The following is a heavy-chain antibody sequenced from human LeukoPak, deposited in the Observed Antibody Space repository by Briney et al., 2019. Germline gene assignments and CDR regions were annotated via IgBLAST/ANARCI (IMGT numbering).Heavy chain of an antibody. J-gene: IGHJ4*02. Sequence: PGGSLRLSCAASGFTFSDYYMSWIRQAPGKGLEWVSYISSSDSTMYYADSVKGRFTISRDNAKNSLYLQMNSLRAEDTAVYYCARDNRRAAAGTLDFGYWGQGTLVTVSS. CDR2: ISSSDSTM. CDR3: ARDNRRAAAGTLDFGY. V-gene: IGHV3-11*04. CDR1: GFTFSDYY. D-gene: IGHD6-13*01.